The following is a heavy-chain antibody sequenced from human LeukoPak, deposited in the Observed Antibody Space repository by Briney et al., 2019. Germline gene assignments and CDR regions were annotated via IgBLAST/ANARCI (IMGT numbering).Heavy chain of an antibody. Sequence: SETLSLTCTVSGGSISSYYWSWIRQPPGKGLEWIGYIYYSGSTNYNPSLKSRVTISVDTSKNQFPLKLSSVTAADTAVYYCARAAKCSSTSCHIKGRYYYMDVWGKGTTVTVSS. CDR1: GGSISSYY. CDR3: ARAAKCSSTSCHIKGRYYYMDV. J-gene: IGHJ6*03. D-gene: IGHD2-2*01. V-gene: IGHV4-59*08. CDR2: IYYSGST.